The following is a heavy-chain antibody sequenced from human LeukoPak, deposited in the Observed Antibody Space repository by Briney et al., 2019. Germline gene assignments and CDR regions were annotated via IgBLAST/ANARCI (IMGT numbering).Heavy chain of an antibody. CDR2: ISSSSSTI. D-gene: IGHD2-15*01. CDR3: ARDPDSSAFDY. CDR1: GFTFSSYS. Sequence: GGSLRLSCAASGFTFSSYSMNWVRQAPGKGLEWVSYISSSSSTIYYADSVKGRFTISRDNAKNSLYLQMNSLRPEDTALYYCARDPDSSAFDYWGQGAQVTVSS. V-gene: IGHV3-48*04. J-gene: IGHJ4*02.